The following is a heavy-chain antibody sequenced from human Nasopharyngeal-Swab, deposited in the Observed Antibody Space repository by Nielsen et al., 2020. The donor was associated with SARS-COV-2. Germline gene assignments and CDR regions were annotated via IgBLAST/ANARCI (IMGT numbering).Heavy chain of an antibody. CDR2: IAHDASNE. J-gene: IGHJ4*02. V-gene: IGHV3-30*04. CDR1: GFTFRSFA. CDR3: ARDAPAHYGAFY. Sequence: LSLTCAASGFTFRSFAMHWVRQAPGRGLEWVAFIAHDASNEYYGDSVKGRFSISRDSSKNTLYLQMDSLRGEDAAVYYCARDAPAHYGAFYWGRGTLVTVSS. D-gene: IGHD4-17*01.